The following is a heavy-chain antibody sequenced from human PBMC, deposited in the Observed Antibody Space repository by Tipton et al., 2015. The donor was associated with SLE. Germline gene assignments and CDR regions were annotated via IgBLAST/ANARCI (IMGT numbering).Heavy chain of an antibody. V-gene: IGHV1-18*01. D-gene: IGHD1-1*01. CDR2: ISAYTGDT. J-gene: IGHJ3*02. CDR3: AERYDTFEI. Sequence: QSGPEVKRPGASVKVSCKASGYTFTSYDITWVRQAPGQGLEWMGWISAYTGDTNSAQRSQGRVTMTTDTSRTTAYMELRSLRSDDTAVYYCAERYDTFEIWGQGTMITVSS. CDR1: GYTFTSYD.